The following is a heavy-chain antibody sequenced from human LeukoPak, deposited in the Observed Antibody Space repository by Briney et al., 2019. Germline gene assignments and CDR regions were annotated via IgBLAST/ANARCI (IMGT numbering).Heavy chain of an antibody. V-gene: IGHV3-7*02. CDR1: GFTFGDYS. D-gene: IGHD3-10*02. CDR2: IDDDGSEK. Sequence: PGGTLRLSCAASGFTFGDYSMSCVREAPGKGLERVSNIDDDGSEKFYVDSLKGPSTISRDNAKDSLYLQMNSLRAEDTAVYCCAELGITMIGGVWGKGTTVTISS. CDR3: AELGITMIGGV. J-gene: IGHJ6*04.